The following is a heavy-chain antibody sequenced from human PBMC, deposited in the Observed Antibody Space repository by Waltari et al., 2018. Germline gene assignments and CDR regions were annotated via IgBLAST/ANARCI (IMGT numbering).Heavy chain of an antibody. D-gene: IGHD1-26*01. Sequence: EVQLVESGGGLVQPGGSLRLSWAASGFPFGSYWMSWVRQAPGKGLEWVANIKQDGSEKDYVDSVKGRFTISRDNAKNSLYLQMNSLRGEDTAVYYCAREGSGGFDYWGQGTLVTVSS. J-gene: IGHJ4*02. CDR1: GFPFGSYW. CDR3: AREGSGGFDY. V-gene: IGHV3-7*01. CDR2: IKQDGSEK.